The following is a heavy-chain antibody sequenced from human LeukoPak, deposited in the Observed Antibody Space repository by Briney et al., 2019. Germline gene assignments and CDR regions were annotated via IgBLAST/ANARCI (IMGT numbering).Heavy chain of an antibody. J-gene: IGHJ6*03. CDR1: GGSLSSHY. Sequence: KSSETLSLTCTVPGGSLSSHYGSWIRQPPGKGLEWIGYIYYSGSTNYNPSLKSRVTISVDTSKNQFSLKLSSVTAADTAVYYCAREQGWYMDVWGKGTTVTVSS. D-gene: IGHD2-15*01. V-gene: IGHV4-59*11. CDR2: IYYSGST. CDR3: AREQGWYMDV.